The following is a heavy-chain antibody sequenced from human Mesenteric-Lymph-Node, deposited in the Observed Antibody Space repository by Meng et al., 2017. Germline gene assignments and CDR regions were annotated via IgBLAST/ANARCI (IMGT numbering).Heavy chain of an antibody. Sequence: GESLKISCTASGFTFGDYAMSWVRQAPGEGLEWVGFIRSKAYGGTTEYAASMKGRFTISRDDSKSIAYLQMNSLKTEDTALYYCTRLDHKNYYSSGSSLQFDYWGQGTLVTVSS. CDR1: GFTFGDYA. J-gene: IGHJ4*02. CDR2: IRSKAYGGTT. D-gene: IGHD3-10*01. V-gene: IGHV3-49*04. CDR3: TRLDHKNYYSSGSSLQFDY.